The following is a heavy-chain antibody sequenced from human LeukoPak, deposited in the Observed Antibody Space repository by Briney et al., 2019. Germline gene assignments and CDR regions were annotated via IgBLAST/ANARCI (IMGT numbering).Heavy chain of an antibody. CDR1: GFTFSSYG. D-gene: IGHD3-3*01. J-gene: IGHJ5*02. V-gene: IGHV3-30*18. CDR2: ISYDGSNK. CDR3: AKDWRGRGFDP. Sequence: GGSLRLSCAASGFTFSSYGMHWVRQAPGKGLEWVAVISYDGSNKYYADSVKGRFTISRDNSKNTLYLQMNSLRAEDTAVYYCAKDWRGRGFDPWGQGTLVTVSS.